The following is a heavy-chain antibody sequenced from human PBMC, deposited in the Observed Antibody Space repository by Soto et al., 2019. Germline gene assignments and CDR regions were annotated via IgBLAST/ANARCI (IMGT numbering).Heavy chain of an antibody. J-gene: IGHJ4*02. CDR2: ISYDGSNK. CDR1: GFTFSSYA. V-gene: IGHV3-30-3*01. Sequence: GGSLRLSCAASGFTFSSYAMHWVRQAPGKGLEWVAVISYDGSNKYYADSVKGRFTISRDNSKNTLYLQMNSLRAEDTAVYYCARIPYTAFDFDYWGQGTLVTVSS. CDR3: ARIPYTAFDFDY. D-gene: IGHD5-18*01.